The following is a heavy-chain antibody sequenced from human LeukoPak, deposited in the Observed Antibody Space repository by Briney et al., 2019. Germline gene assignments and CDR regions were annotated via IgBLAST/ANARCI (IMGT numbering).Heavy chain of an antibody. Sequence: SETLSLTCTVPGGSISSYYWSWIRQPPGKGLEWIGYIYYSGSTNYNPSLKSRVTISVDTSKNQFSLKLSSVTAADMAVYYCARAYYDFWSGSNNWFDPWGQGTLVTVSS. V-gene: IGHV4-59*01. D-gene: IGHD3-3*01. J-gene: IGHJ5*02. CDR3: ARAYYDFWSGSNNWFDP. CDR1: GGSISSYY. CDR2: IYYSGST.